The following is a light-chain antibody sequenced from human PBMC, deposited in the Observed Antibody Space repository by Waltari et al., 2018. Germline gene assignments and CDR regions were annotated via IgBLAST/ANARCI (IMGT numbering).Light chain of an antibody. CDR2: SNN. CDR3: AAWDDSLNGFWV. Sequence: QSVLTQPPSASGTPGQRVTISCSGSSSNIGRNTVNWYQQLPGKAPKLLFYSNNQRPLGVPDRVPGSKSGTSASLAIRGLQYEDEADYYCAAWDDSLNGFWVFGGGTKLTVL. J-gene: IGLJ3*02. CDR1: SSNIGRNT. V-gene: IGLV1-44*01.